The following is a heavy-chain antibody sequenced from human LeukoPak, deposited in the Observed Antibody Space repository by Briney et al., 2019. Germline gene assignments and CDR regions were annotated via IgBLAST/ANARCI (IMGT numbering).Heavy chain of an antibody. CDR3: ARHKIYCSGGSCSDY. J-gene: IGHJ4*02. Sequence: SETLSLTCAVYGGSFSGYYWSWIRQPPGKGLEWIGEINHSGSTNYNPSLKSRVTISVDTSKNQLSLKLSSVTATDTAVYYCARHKIYCSGGSCSDYWGQGTLVTVSS. D-gene: IGHD2-15*01. V-gene: IGHV4-34*01. CDR2: INHSGST. CDR1: GGSFSGYY.